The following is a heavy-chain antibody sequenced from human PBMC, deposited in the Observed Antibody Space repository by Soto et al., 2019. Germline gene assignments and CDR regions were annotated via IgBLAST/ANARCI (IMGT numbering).Heavy chain of an antibody. CDR1: GASVSGNTAA. J-gene: IGHJ4*02. CDR3: ARGVDGSGFDL. D-gene: IGHD6-19*01. V-gene: IGHV6-1*01. Sequence: SQTLSLTCAISGASVSGNTAAWNWIRSSPSRGREWLGRTYYRSNWRHDYAVAVKRRIPVNPDTSKNHFSLQLNSVTAVYTAVHYCARGVDGSGFDLWGQGTLVTVSS. CDR2: TYYRSNWRH.